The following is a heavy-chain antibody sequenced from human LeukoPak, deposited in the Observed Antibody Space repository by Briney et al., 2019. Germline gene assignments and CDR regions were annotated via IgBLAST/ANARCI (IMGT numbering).Heavy chain of an antibody. CDR3: ARDPTTDAFDL. Sequence: PGGSLRLSCAASGFTFSSYWMHWVRQAPGKGLVWVSRINSDGSSTNYADSVKGRFTISRDNAKNTLYLQMNSLRVEDTAVYYCARDPTTDAFDLWGQGTLVTVSS. V-gene: IGHV3-74*01. D-gene: IGHD4-17*01. J-gene: IGHJ3*01. CDR1: GFTFSSYW. CDR2: INSDGSST.